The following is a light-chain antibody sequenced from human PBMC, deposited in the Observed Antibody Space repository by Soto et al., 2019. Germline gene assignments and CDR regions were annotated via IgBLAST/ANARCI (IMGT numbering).Light chain of an antibody. CDR2: KAS. Sequence: DIQMTQSPSTLSASVGDRVTITCRASQSISSWLAWYQQKPGKAPKLLIYKASSLESGVPSRFSGSGSGTEFTLTISSLHPDDFATYSCQQYDDCSRTFGQGTRVDIK. CDR1: QSISSW. V-gene: IGKV1-5*03. CDR3: QQYDDCSRT. J-gene: IGKJ1*01.